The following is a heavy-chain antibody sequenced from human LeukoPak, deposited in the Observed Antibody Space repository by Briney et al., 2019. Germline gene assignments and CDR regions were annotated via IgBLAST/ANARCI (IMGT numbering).Heavy chain of an antibody. V-gene: IGHV3-11*01. CDR3: ARGRAEEYSSSKGWFDP. CDR2: ISSSGSTI. Sequence: KPGGSLRLSCAASGFTFSDYYMSWIRQAPGKGLEWVSYISSSGSTIYYADSVKGRFTISRDNAKNSLYLQMNSLRAEDTAVYYCARGRAEEYSSSKGWFDPWGQGTLVTVSS. J-gene: IGHJ5*02. D-gene: IGHD6-6*01. CDR1: GFTFSDYY.